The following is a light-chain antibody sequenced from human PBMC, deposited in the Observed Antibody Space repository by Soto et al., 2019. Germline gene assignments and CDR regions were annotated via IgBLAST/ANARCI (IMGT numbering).Light chain of an antibody. V-gene: IGKV1-9*01. CDR3: QQLNFYPHT. CDR2: AAS. J-gene: IGKJ2*01. CDR1: QGVGSY. Sequence: DIQATQSPSFLSASVGDRVTITCRASQGVGSYLAWYQQKPGKAPKLLIYAASTLRSGAPSRFSGSGSGTEFTLTISSLQPEDFATYYCQQLNFYPHTFGQGTKLEIK.